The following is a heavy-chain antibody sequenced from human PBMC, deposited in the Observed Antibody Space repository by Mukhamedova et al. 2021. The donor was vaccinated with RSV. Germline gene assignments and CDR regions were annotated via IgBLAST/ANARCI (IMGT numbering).Heavy chain of an antibody. Sequence: GFTFSSYAMHWVRQAPGKGLEWVAVISYDGSNKYYADSVKGRFTISRDNAKNSLYLQMNSLRAEDTAVYYCASSIVVVPAGDYFDY. CDR2: ISYDGSNK. CDR3: ASSIVVVPAGDYFDY. D-gene: IGHD2-2*01. V-gene: IGHV3-30*07. CDR1: GFTFSSYA. J-gene: IGHJ4*01.